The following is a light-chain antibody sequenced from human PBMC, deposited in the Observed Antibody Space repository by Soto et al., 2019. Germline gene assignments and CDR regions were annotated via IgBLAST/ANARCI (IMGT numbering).Light chain of an antibody. J-gene: IGLJ2*01. CDR3: QSYDASLSGDVV. V-gene: IGLV1-40*01. Sequence: QSVLTQPPSVSGAPGQRVTISCTGSRSNIGAGYDVHWYQQIPGAAPKLLIYGNSNRPSGVPDRFSGSKSGTSASLAITGLQAEDEADYYCQSYDASLSGDVVFGGGTKRTVL. CDR1: RSNIGAGYD. CDR2: GNS.